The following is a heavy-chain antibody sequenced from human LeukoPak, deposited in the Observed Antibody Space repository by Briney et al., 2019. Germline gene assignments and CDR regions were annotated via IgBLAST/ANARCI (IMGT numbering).Heavy chain of an antibody. CDR1: GFTLSSYD. D-gene: IGHD2-21*01. CDR2: ISDSGNT. V-gene: IGHV3-23*01. CDR3: AKAPVTTCSGAYCYPFDY. J-gene: IGHJ4*02. Sequence: GGSLRLSCAASGFTLSSYDTSWVRQAPGKGLEWVSAISDSGNTYHADSVKGRFTISRDSSKNTLYLQMNRLRAEDAAVYYCAKAPVTTCSGAYCYPFDYWGQGTLVTVSS.